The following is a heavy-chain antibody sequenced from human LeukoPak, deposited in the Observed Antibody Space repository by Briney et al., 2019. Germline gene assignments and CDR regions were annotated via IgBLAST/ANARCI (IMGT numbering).Heavy chain of an antibody. J-gene: IGHJ4*02. CDR1: GFTFSSYA. D-gene: IGHD3-10*01. CDR3: AKDHRTLLWFGELFDY. V-gene: IGHV3-23*01. CDR2: ISGSGGST. Sequence: PGGSLGLSCAASGFTFSSYAMSWVRQAPGKGLEWVSAISGSGGSTYYADSVKGRLTISRDNSKNTLYLQMNSLRAEDTAVYYCAKDHRTLLWFGELFDYWGQGTLVTVSS.